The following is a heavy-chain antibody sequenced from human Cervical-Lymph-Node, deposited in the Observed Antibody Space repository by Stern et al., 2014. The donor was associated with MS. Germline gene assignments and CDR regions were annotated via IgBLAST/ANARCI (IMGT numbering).Heavy chain of an antibody. CDR3: ASGTGSKRPTGNY. CDR1: GYTLTSHY. D-gene: IGHD3/OR15-3a*01. V-gene: IGHV1-46*01. CDR2: INPSGDSA. Sequence: VQLVQSGAEVKKPGASVKVSCKASGYTLTSHYMHWVRQAPGQGLEWVGIINPSGDSASYAQKFQGRLTMTRDTSTSTVYMELSSLRSEDTAVYYCASGTGSKRPTGNYWGQGTLVTVSS. J-gene: IGHJ4*02.